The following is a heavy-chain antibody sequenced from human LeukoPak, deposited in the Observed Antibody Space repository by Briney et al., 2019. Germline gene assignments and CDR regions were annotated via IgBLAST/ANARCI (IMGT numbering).Heavy chain of an antibody. Sequence: GGSLRLSCAASGFTFSSYWMHWVRQAPGKGLVWVSRINGDGSGAIYADSVKGRFTISRDNAKNTLYLQMNSLRAEDAAVYYCARDGSLPDYWGQGTMITVSS. CDR1: GFTFSSYW. J-gene: IGHJ4*02. CDR2: INGDGSGA. CDR3: ARDGSLPDY. D-gene: IGHD2-15*01. V-gene: IGHV3-74*01.